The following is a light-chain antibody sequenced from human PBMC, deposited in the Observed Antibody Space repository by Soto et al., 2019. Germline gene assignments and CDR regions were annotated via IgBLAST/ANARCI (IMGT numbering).Light chain of an antibody. CDR1: QTVNTY. V-gene: IGKV3-11*01. J-gene: IGKJ5*01. CDR3: QQSGTSIT. Sequence: IVLTQSPATLSLWPGETAVLSCRASQTVNTYLSWYQQRPGQAPRLLIYDASKRVPGIPARFSGSGSGTAFTLTISSLEPEDFALYYCQQSGTSITFGQGTRLEIE. CDR2: DAS.